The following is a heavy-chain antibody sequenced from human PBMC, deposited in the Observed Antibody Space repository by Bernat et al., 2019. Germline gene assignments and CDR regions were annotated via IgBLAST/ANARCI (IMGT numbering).Heavy chain of an antibody. Sequence: QVQLVESGGGVVQPGRSLRLSCAASGFTFSSYAMPWVRQAPGKGLEWVAVISYDGSNKYYADSVKGRFTISRDNSKNTLYLQMNSLRAEDTAVYYCARDLWGFWSRDPYYFDYWGQGTLVTVSS. J-gene: IGHJ4*02. CDR3: ARDLWGFWSRDPYYFDY. CDR1: GFTFSSYA. CDR2: ISYDGSNK. D-gene: IGHD3-3*01. V-gene: IGHV3-30*01.